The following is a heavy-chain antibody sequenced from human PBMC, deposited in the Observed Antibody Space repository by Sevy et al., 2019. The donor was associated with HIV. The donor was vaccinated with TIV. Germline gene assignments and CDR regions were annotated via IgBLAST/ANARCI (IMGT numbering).Heavy chain of an antibody. CDR1: GFTFSNYN. CDR3: ARDLLVGSTYVFDI. D-gene: IGHD1-26*01. Sequence: GGSLRLSCAASGFTFSNYNMNWARQAPGEGLKWVSSISSSSADIYYTDSVKGRFTVSRDNSRKSLFLQMNGLSAEDTALYYCARDLLVGSTYVFDIWGRGTMVTVSS. CDR2: ISSSSADI. J-gene: IGHJ3*02. V-gene: IGHV3-21*01.